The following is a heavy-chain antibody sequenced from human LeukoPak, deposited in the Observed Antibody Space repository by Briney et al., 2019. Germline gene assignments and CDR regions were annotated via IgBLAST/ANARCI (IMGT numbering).Heavy chain of an antibody. D-gene: IGHD2-15*01. Sequence: GGSLRLSCAASGFTFSDYYMSWIRQAPGKGLEWVSYISSSGSTIYYADSVKGRFTISRDNSKNTLYLQMNSLRAEDTAIYYCAKNGDRGAYCSGGSCYPYFYYYMDVWGKGTTVTISS. CDR2: ISSSGSTI. J-gene: IGHJ6*03. V-gene: IGHV3-11*01. CDR3: AKNGDRGAYCSGGSCYPYFYYYMDV. CDR1: GFTFSDYY.